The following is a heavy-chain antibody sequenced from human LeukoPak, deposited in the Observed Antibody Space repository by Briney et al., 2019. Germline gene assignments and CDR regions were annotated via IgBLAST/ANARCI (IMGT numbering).Heavy chain of an antibody. J-gene: IGHJ5*02. CDR1: GFTFSSYA. CDR2: ISSSSSYI. D-gene: IGHD3-3*01. V-gene: IGHV3-21*01. Sequence: GGSLRLSCAASGFTFSSYAMSWVRQAPGKGLEWVSSISSSSSYIYYADSVKGRFTISRDNAKNSLYLQMNSLRAEDTAVYYCAREYYDFWSGYYWFDPWGQGTLVTVSS. CDR3: AREYYDFWSGYYWFDP.